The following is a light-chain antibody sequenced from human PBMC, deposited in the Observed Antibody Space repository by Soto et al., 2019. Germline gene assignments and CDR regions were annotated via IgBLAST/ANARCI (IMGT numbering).Light chain of an antibody. V-gene: IGLV2-14*01. CDR2: EVT. CDR3: SSYPRGGTV. CDR1: SSDFGVYNY. J-gene: IGLJ2*01. Sequence: QSVLTQPASVAGSPGQSITISCPGTSSDFGVYNYVSWYQQHPGKAPKLMIYEVTHRPSGFSNRYSGSKSGNTAFLTISGLQAEYEAHDYCSSYPRGGTVFGGGTKLTVL.